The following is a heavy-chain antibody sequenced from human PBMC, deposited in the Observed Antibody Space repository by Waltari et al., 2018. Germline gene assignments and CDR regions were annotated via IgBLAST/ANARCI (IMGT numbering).Heavy chain of an antibody. D-gene: IGHD6-13*01. Sequence: QVQLQESGPGLVEPSETLSLTCSVSGYSISSGYYWGWIRQAPGKGLEWIGSIYHSGNIYDNPSLKSRVAISMDTSTNPFSLRLSSVTAADTAVYYCVRDDGDCSSCWPYYFDFWGQGTLVTVSS. CDR2: IYHSGNI. J-gene: IGHJ4*02. CDR3: VRDDGDCSSCWPYYFDF. CDR1: GYSISSGYY. V-gene: IGHV4-38-2*02.